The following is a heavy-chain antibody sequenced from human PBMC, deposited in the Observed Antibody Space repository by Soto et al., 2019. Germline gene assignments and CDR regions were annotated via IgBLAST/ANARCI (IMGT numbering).Heavy chain of an antibody. J-gene: IGHJ6*02. Sequence: SVKVSCKASGGTFSSYAISWVRQAPGQGLEWMGGIIPIFGTANYAQKFQGRVTITADESTSTAYMELSSLRSEDTAVYYCAREDRVYSSSWTRGAGMDVWGQGTTVTVSS. D-gene: IGHD6-13*01. CDR2: IIPIFGTA. V-gene: IGHV1-69*13. CDR1: GGTFSSYA. CDR3: AREDRVYSSSWTRGAGMDV.